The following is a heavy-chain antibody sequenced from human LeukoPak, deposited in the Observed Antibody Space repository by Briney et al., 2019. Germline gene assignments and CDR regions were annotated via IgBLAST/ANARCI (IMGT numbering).Heavy chain of an antibody. CDR3: ARDTSSSFYWFDP. CDR2: IIPIFGTA. J-gene: IGHJ5*02. V-gene: IGHV1-69*05. D-gene: IGHD6-6*01. CDR1: GGTFSSYA. Sequence: SVKVSCKASGGTFSSYAISWVRQAPGQGLEWMGRIIPIFGTANFAQKFQGRVTITTDESTSTAYMELSSLRSEDTAVYYCARDTSSSFYWFDPWGQGTLVTVSS.